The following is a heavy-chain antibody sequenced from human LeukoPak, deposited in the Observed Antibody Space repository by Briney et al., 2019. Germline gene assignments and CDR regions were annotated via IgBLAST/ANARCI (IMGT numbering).Heavy chain of an antibody. V-gene: IGHV4-39*07. J-gene: IGHJ6*03. CDR3: AGTQWLRLRGGYYYYYYMDV. Sequence: SETLSLTCTVSGGSISSSSYYWGWIRQPPGKGLEWIGRIYTSGSTNYNPSLKSRVTMSVDTSKNQFSLKPSSVTAADTAVYYCAGTQWLRLRGGYYYYYYMDVWGKGTTVTISS. D-gene: IGHD5-12*01. CDR1: GGSISSSSYY. CDR2: IYTSGST.